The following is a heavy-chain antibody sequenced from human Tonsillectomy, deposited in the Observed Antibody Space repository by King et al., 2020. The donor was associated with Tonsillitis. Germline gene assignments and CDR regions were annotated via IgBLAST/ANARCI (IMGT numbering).Heavy chain of an antibody. D-gene: IGHD4-23*01. V-gene: IGHV3-21*01. CDR3: ATDNGYGADSTS. J-gene: IGHJ5*02. CDR2: ISPTATHI. Sequence: DVQLVESGGGLVKPGGSLRLSCEASGFHFSSYTMDWVRQAPGKGLEWVSSISPTATHILYAGSVRGRFTMSRDNAKNSLYLHMNSLRVDDTAVYYCATDNGYGADSTSWGQGPLVTVSS. CDR1: GFHFSSYT.